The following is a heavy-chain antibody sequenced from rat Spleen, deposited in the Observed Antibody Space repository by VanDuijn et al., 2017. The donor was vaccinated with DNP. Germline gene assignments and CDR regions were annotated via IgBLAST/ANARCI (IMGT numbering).Heavy chain of an antibody. J-gene: IGHJ2*01. CDR2: MWYDGDT. D-gene: IGHD1-6*01. CDR1: GFSLTSYS. CDR3: ARGGSITDFY. Sequence: QVQLKESGPGLVQPSETLSLTCTVSGFSLTSYSVSWVRQPSGKGPEWMGRMWYDGDTAYNSALKSRLSISRDTSKSQVFLKMSSLQTEDTATYYCARGGSITDFYWGQGVMVTVSS. V-gene: IGHV2-34*01.